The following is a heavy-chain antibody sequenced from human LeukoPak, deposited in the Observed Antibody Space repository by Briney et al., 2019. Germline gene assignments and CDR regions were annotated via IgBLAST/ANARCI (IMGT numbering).Heavy chain of an antibody. J-gene: IGHJ4*02. CDR2: IKQDGSEK. Sequence: GGSLRLSCAACRFTFSSYWMSWVRQAPGKGLEWVANIKQDGSEKYYVDSVKGRFTISRDNAKNSLYLQMNSLRAEDTAVYYCARDARMYSSSWMYFDYWGQGTLVTVSS. V-gene: IGHV3-7*01. CDR1: RFTFSSYW. CDR3: ARDARMYSSSWMYFDY. D-gene: IGHD6-13*01.